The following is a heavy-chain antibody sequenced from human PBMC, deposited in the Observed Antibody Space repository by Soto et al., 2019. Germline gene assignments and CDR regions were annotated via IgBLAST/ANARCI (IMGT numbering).Heavy chain of an antibody. J-gene: IGHJ2*01. V-gene: IGHV1-18*04. CDR1: CNTVTTYG. CDR2: ISAYNGNT. D-gene: IGHD2-2*01. Sequence: SVKVCFKAACNTVTTYGIGWVRQAPGQGLEWMGWISAYNGNTNYAQKFQGRVTMTTDTSTSTASMELRSLRSDDTAVYYCARDLGYCSSTGCPPRGWYFDLWGRGPLVSVSS. CDR3: ARDLGYCSSTGCPPRGWYFDL.